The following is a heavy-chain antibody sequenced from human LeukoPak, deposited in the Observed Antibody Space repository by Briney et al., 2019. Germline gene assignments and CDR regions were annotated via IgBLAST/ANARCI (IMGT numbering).Heavy chain of an antibody. CDR1: GYTFTSYA. D-gene: IGHD5-18*01. Sequence: ASVKVSCKASGYTFTSYAMNWVRQAPGQGLEWMGWISAYNGNTNYAQKLQGRVTMTTDTSTSTAYMELRSLRSDDTAVYYCARSFGYSYGYGFDYWGQGTLVTVSS. CDR2: ISAYNGNT. J-gene: IGHJ4*02. CDR3: ARSFGYSYGYGFDY. V-gene: IGHV1-18*01.